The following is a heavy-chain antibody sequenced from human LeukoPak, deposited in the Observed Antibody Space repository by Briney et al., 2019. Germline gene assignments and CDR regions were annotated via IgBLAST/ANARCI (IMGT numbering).Heavy chain of an antibody. CDR1: GGSISSYY. V-gene: IGHV4-4*07. Sequence: SETLSLTCAVSGGSISSYYWSWIRQPAGKGLEWIGRIYTSGSTNYNPSLKSRVIMSVDTSKNQFSLKLSSVTAADTAVYYCAREAYDFWSGFSGGMDVWGQGTTVTVSS. D-gene: IGHD3-3*01. CDR2: IYTSGST. J-gene: IGHJ6*02. CDR3: AREAYDFWSGFSGGMDV.